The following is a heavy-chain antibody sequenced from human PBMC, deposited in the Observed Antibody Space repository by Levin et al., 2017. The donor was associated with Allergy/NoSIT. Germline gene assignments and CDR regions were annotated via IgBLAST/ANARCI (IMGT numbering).Heavy chain of an antibody. V-gene: IGHV4-59*01. CDR3: ARGFSDSSGKIFDI. CDR2: IYYSGST. J-gene: IGHJ2*01. Sequence: SETLSLTCAVSGGSISPYYWSWIRQPPGKGLEWIGYIYYSGSTKYNLSLKSRVTISVDTSENQFSLKLSSVTAADTAVYYCARGFSDSSGKIFDIWGRGTLVTVSS. D-gene: IGHD3-22*01. CDR1: GGSISPYY.